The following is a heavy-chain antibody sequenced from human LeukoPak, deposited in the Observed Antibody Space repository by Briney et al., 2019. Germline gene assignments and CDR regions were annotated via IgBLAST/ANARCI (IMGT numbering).Heavy chain of an antibody. Sequence: SETLSLTCTVSGGSISSGGYYWSWIRQHPGKGLEWIGYVYYSGSTYYNPSLKSRVTISVDTSKNQFSLKLSSVTAADTAVYYCARFSFAVSGDYWGQGTLVTVSS. CDR3: ARFSFAVSGDY. V-gene: IGHV4-31*03. J-gene: IGHJ4*02. CDR1: GGSISSGGYY. D-gene: IGHD2-8*01. CDR2: VYYSGST.